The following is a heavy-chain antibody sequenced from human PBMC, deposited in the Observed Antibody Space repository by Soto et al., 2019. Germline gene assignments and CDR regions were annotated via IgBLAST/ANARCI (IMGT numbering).Heavy chain of an antibody. CDR1: GYTFTGHY. CDR3: GRGRSGQIVVFY. J-gene: IGHJ4*02. V-gene: IGHV1-2*02. D-gene: IGHD1-26*01. CDR2: IGPESGAT. Sequence: GASVKVSCKASGYTFTGHYIHWVRQAPEQGPEWMGEIGPESGATRYAQKFQGRVTMTRDTSITTVYMELNNLSPEDTAVYYCGRGRSGQIVVFYWGQGTPVTVSS.